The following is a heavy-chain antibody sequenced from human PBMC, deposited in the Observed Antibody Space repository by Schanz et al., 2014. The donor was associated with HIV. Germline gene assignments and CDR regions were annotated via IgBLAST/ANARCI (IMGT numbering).Heavy chain of an antibody. V-gene: IGHV3-33*01. Sequence: QVQLVESGGGVVQPGRSLRLSCAASGFTFSSYGMHWVRQAPGKGLEWVALIWFDGSNKNYAESVKGRLTISRDNSKNTLYLQMNSLRAEDTAVYYCASLDYSNYEGYWGQGTLVTVSS. CDR3: ASLDYSNYEGY. CDR1: GFTFSSYG. D-gene: IGHD4-4*01. J-gene: IGHJ4*02. CDR2: IWFDGSNK.